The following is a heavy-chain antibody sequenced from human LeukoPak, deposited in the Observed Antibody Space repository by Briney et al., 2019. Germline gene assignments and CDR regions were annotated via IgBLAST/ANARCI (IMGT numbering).Heavy chain of an antibody. CDR1: GFTFSSYG. J-gene: IGHJ4*02. V-gene: IGHV3-30*18. CDR2: ISYDGSNK. CDR3: AKGPSGGGQRGYFDY. D-gene: IGHD4-23*01. Sequence: PGGSLRLSCAASGFTFSSYGMHWVRQAPSKGLEWVAVISYDGSNKYYADSVKGRFTISRDNSKNTLYLQMNSLRAEDTAVYYCAKGPSGGGQRGYFDYWGQGTLVTVSS.